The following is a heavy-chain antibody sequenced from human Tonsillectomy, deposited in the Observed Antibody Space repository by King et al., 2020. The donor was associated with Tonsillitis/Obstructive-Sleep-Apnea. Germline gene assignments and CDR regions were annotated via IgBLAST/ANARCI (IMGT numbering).Heavy chain of an antibody. J-gene: IGHJ6*03. V-gene: IGHV1-46*01. CDR3: ARDLAQVVVVPAAIDYYYYMDV. D-gene: IGHD2-2*01. CDR1: GYTFTSYY. Sequence: QLVQSGAEVKKPGASVKVSCKASGYTFTSYYMHWVRQAPGQGLEWMGIINPSGGSTSYAQKFQGRVTMTRDTSTSPAYMELSSLRSEDTAVYYCARDLAQVVVVPAAIDYYYYMDVWGKGTTVTVSS. CDR2: INPSGGST.